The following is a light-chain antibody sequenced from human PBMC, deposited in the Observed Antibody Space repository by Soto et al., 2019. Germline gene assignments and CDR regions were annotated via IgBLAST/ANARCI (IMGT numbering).Light chain of an antibody. Sequence: EVVMTRFPVTLSVSPLEIAAPAFMGSQSVSSYLAWYQQKPGQAPRLLIYYISTRATGIPARFSGSGSGTDFTLTISRLEPEDSALYFCQQYRTSPAISFGQGTRLEIK. CDR2: YIS. J-gene: IGKJ5*01. V-gene: IGKV3D-15*02. CDR3: QQYRTSPAIS. CDR1: QSVSSY.